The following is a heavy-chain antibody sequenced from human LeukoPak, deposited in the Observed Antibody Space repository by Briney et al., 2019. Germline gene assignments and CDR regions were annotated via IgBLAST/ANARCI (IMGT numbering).Heavy chain of an antibody. Sequence: SETLSLTCAVYGGSFSGYYWSWIRQTPGKGLEWIGEINHSGSTNYNPSLKSRVTISVDTSKNQFSLKLSSVTAADTAVYYCARHLPKIGGFDWLLFYYYYYMDVWGKGTTVTISS. CDR1: GGSFSGYY. D-gene: IGHD3-9*01. CDR3: ARHLPKIGGFDWLLFYYYYYMDV. V-gene: IGHV4-34*01. CDR2: INHSGST. J-gene: IGHJ6*03.